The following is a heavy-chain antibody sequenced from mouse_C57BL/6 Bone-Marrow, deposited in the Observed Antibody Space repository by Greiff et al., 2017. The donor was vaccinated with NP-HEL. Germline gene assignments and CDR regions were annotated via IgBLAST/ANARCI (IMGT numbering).Heavy chain of an antibody. CDR1: GYTFTSYG. CDR3: ANDFAY. CDR2: IYPRSGNT. J-gene: IGHJ3*01. V-gene: IGHV1-81*01. D-gene: IGHD2-3*01. Sequence: VKLMESGAELARPGASVKLSCKASGYTFTSYGISWVKQRTGQGLAWIGEIYPRSGNTYYNEKFKGKATLTADKSSSTAYMELRSLTSEDSAVYFCANDFAYWGQGTLVTVSA.